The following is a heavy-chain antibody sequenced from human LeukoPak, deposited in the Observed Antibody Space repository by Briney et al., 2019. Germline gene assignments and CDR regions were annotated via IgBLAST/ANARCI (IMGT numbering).Heavy chain of an antibody. CDR3: ARDGVRPYGMDV. J-gene: IGHJ6*02. CDR1: GFTFSSYS. Sequence: GGSLRLSCAASGFTFSSYSMNWVRQAPGKGLEWVSSISSSSSYIYYADSVKGRFTISRDNAKNSLYLQMNSLRAEDTAVYYCARDGVRPYGMDVWGQGTTVTVSS. D-gene: IGHD1-1*01. V-gene: IGHV3-21*01. CDR2: ISSSSSYI.